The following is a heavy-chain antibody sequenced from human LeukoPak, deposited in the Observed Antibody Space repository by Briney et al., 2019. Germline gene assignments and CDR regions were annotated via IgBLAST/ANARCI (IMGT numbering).Heavy chain of an antibody. Sequence: GGSLRLSCAVSGFRVSSNHMTWVRQAPGKGLEWVSLIYTGDVTYYADSVKGRFTISTGNSKNILYLQMDSLTAEDTALYYCARERDYDTYIDYWGQGTLVTVSS. J-gene: IGHJ4*02. V-gene: IGHV3-53*01. CDR2: IYTGDVT. CDR1: GFRVSSNH. CDR3: ARERDYDTYIDY. D-gene: IGHD3-22*01.